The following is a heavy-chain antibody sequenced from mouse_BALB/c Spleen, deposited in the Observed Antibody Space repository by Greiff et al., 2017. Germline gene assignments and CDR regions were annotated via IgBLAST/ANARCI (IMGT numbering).Heavy chain of an antibody. D-gene: IGHD1-1*01. CDR2: ISDGGSYT. CDR3: ARGITHYYAMDY. V-gene: IGHV5-4*02. J-gene: IGHJ4*01. Sequence: DVMLVESGGGLVKPGGSLKLSCAASGFTFSDYYMYWVRQTPEKRLEWVATISDGGSYTYYPDSVKGRFTISRDNAKNNLYLQMSSLKSEDTAMYDCARGITHYYAMDYWGQGTSVTVSS. CDR1: GFTFSDYY.